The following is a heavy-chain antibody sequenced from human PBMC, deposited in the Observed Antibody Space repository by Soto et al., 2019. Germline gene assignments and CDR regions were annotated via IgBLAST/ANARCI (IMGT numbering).Heavy chain of an antibody. D-gene: IGHD3-10*02. CDR2: ISNYNGDT. V-gene: IGHV1-18*01. CDR3: TRGGHLFAGNYFDY. CDR1: GYTFTSYG. Sequence: QVQLVQSGAEVKKPGSSVKVSCKASGYTFTSYGISWVRQAPGQGLEWMGWISNYNGDTNYAQKLQGRVTMTTDTSTSTAYMELRSLKSADTAVYYCTRGGHLFAGNYFDYWGQGTRVTVSS. J-gene: IGHJ4*02.